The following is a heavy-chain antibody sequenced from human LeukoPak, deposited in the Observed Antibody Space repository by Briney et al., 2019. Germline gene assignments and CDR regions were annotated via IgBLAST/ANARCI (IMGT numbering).Heavy chain of an antibody. J-gene: IGHJ3*02. Sequence: SETLSLTCTVSGGSISSYYWGWIRQPPGKGLEWIGYIYYSGSTNYNPSLKSRVTISVDTSKNQFSLKLSSVTAADTAVYYCASPSITGTIDAFDIWGQGTMVTVSS. CDR1: GGSISSYY. V-gene: IGHV4-59*01. CDR2: IYYSGST. D-gene: IGHD1-20*01. CDR3: ASPSITGTIDAFDI.